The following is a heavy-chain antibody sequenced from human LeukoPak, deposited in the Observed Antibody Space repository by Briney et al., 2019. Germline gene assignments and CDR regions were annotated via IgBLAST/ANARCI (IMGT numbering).Heavy chain of an antibody. V-gene: IGHV4-34*01. CDR2: INHSGST. Sequence: SETLSLTCAVYGGSFSGYYWSWIRQPPGKGLEWIGEINHSGSTNYNPSLKSRVTISVDTSKNQFSLKLSSVTAADTAVYYCARSQWLVRGYFQHWGQGTLVTVSS. J-gene: IGHJ1*01. D-gene: IGHD6-19*01. CDR1: GGSFSGYY. CDR3: ARSQWLVRGYFQH.